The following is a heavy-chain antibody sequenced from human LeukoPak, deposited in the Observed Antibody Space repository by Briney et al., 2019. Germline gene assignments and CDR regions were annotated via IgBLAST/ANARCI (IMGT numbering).Heavy chain of an antibody. CDR2: INPNSGGT. D-gene: IGHD2/OR15-2a*01. CDR1: GYSFTDYS. Sequence: GASVKVSFKASGYSFTDYSMHWVRQAPGQGLEWMGWINPNSGGTDYAQEFRGRVTMTRDTSVSTAYMELSRLRSDDTAVYYCARIVIPGRHYFDPWGQGTLVTVSS. J-gene: IGHJ5*01. V-gene: IGHV1-2*02. CDR3: ARIVIPGRHYFDP.